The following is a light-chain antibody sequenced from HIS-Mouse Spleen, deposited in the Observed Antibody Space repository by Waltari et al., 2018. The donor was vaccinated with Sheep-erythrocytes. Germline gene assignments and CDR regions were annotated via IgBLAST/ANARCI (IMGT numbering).Light chain of an antibody. CDR1: SSAVGRYNL. CDR2: EGS. V-gene: IGLV2-23*01. Sequence: QSALTQPASVSGSPGQSITISCTGTSSAVGRYNLVSWYQQHPGNAPKLMIYEGSKRPSGVXNRVSCSKSGHTASLTISGLQAEDEADYYCCSYAGSSTPWVFGGGTKLTVL. CDR3: CSYAGSSTPWV. J-gene: IGLJ3*02.